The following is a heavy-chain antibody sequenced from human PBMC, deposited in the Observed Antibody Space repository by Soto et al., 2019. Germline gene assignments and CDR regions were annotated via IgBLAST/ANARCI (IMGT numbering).Heavy chain of an antibody. D-gene: IGHD3-3*01. Sequence: QVQLQESGPGLVKPSQTLSLTCSVSGDSITRGAYFWSWIRQHPGKGLEWIGYIHYSGDTHYKPSLKSRVVMSVDTSKTQLSLNLRSLTAADTAIYYCARGTNYDFLSVRNWFDPWGQGTLVTVSS. J-gene: IGHJ5*02. CDR3: ARGTNYDFLSVRNWFDP. V-gene: IGHV4-31*03. CDR2: IHYSGDT. CDR1: GDSITRGAYF.